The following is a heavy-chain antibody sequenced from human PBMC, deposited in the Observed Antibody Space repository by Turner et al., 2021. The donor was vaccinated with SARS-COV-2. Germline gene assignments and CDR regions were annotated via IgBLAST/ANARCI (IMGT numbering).Heavy chain of an antibody. D-gene: IGHD6-19*01. CDR1: GFTFDDYA. J-gene: IGHJ6*02. CDR2: ISWNSGSI. V-gene: IGHV3-9*01. CDR3: VKDLGYSSGGMDV. Sequence: EVQLVESGGGLVQPGRFLRLSCAASGFTFDDYAMHWVRQGPGKGLEWVSGISWNSGSIGYADSVKGRFTISRDNAKNSLYLQMNSLRVEDTALYYCVKDLGYSSGGMDVWGQGTTVTVSS.